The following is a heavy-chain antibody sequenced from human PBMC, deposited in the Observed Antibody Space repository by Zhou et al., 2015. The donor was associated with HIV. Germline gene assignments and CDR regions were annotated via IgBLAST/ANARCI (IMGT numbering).Heavy chain of an antibody. CDR3: AREDCSSTSCYVWHGFLAFDI. Sequence: QVQLVQSGAEVKKPGSSVKVSCKASGGTFSSYAISWVRQAPGQGLEWMGGIIPIFGTANYAQKFQGRVTITADESTSTAYMELSSLRSEDTAVYYCAREDCSSTSCYVWHGFLAFDIWGQGTMVTVSS. J-gene: IGHJ3*02. D-gene: IGHD2-2*01. CDR2: IIPIFGTA. V-gene: IGHV1-69*01. CDR1: GGTFSSYA.